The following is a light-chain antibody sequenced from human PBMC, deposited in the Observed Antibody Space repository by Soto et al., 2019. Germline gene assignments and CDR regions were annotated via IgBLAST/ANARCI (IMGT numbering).Light chain of an antibody. V-gene: IGLV2-14*01. CDR2: EVS. CDR1: SSDVGGYNY. CDR3: CSHTSSGTLYV. Sequence: QSALTQPASVSGSPGQSITISCTGTSSDVGGYNYVSWYQQHPGKAPKFLLYEVSNRPSGVSHRFSGSKSGNTASLTISGLQAEDEADYYCCSHTSSGTLYVFGTGTKGTVL. J-gene: IGLJ1*01.